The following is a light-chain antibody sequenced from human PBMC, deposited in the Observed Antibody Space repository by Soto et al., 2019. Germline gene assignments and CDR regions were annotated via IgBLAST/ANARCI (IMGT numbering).Light chain of an antibody. CDR2: EVT. J-gene: IGLJ2*01. Sequence: QSVLTQPPSVSGSPGQSVTISCTAASSDLVNYNRVSWYQQPPGTAPKLIIFEVTNRPSGVPDRFSGSKSGNTASLTISGLQAEDEAYYYCSSYTSITTVFGGGTKLTVL. CDR3: SSYTSITTV. CDR1: SSDLVNYNR. V-gene: IGLV2-18*02.